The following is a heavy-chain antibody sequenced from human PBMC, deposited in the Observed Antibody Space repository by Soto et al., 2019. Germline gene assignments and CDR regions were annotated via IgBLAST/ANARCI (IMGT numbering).Heavy chain of an antibody. D-gene: IGHD6-19*01. CDR2: MYYSGST. CDR1: GGSISSGGYY. CDR3: AAQTRSGWSTNFDY. J-gene: IGHJ4*02. Sequence: QVQLQESGPGLVKPSQTLSLTCTVSGGSISSGGYYWSWIRQHPGKGLEWIGYMYYSGSTYYNPSLKRRVTISVDTSKNQLSLKLSSVTAADTAVYYCAAQTRSGWSTNFDYWGQGTLLTVSS. V-gene: IGHV4-31*03.